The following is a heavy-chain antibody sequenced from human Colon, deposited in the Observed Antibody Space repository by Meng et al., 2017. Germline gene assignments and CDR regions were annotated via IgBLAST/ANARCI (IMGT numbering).Heavy chain of an antibody. D-gene: IGHD1-26*01. Sequence: QVQLQESGPRLVKPSQTLSLTCTVSGDSVSCNSYYWTWIRQHPGTGLEWIGYIYSGGISHYNPSLKSRITMSIDTSKNQFSLQLASVTAADTAIYYCARDPLAVGPTDRGLDSWGQGTLVTVSS. V-gene: IGHV4-31*03. J-gene: IGHJ4*02. CDR3: ARDPLAVGPTDRGLDS. CDR1: GDSVSCNSYY. CDR2: IYSGGIS.